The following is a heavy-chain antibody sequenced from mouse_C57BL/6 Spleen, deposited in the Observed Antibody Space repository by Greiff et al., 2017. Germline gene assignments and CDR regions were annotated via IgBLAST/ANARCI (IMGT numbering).Heavy chain of an antibody. Sequence: VQLQQPGAELVKPGASVKLSCKASGYTFTSYWMQWVKQRPGQGLEWIGEIDPSDSYTNYNQKFKGKATLTVDTASSTAYMQLSSLTSEDSAVYYCARPRETAQATWFAYWGQGTLVTVSA. D-gene: IGHD3-2*02. V-gene: IGHV1-50*01. CDR3: ARPRETAQATWFAY. J-gene: IGHJ3*01. CDR1: GYTFTSYW. CDR2: IDPSDSYT.